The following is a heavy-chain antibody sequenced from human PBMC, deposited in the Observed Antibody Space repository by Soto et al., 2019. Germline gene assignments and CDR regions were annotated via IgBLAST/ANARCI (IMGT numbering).Heavy chain of an antibody. CDR2: IKSKSHGGTT. Sequence: EVQLVESGEGVAKPGGSLRLSCAASGFSFSNGWMSWVRQAPGKGLEWVGRIKSKSHGGTTDYAAHVKGRFTISRDDSKNTLYLQMLSLQTEDTVVYYCSTDEWEWGQGTLVTVSS. D-gene: IGHD1-26*01. V-gene: IGHV3-15*05. J-gene: IGHJ4*02. CDR3: STDEWE. CDR1: GFSFSNGW.